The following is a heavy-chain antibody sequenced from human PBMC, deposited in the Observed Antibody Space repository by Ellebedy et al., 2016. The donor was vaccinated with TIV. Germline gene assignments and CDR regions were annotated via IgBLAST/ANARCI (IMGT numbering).Heavy chain of an antibody. CDR1: GFTFSDYY. CDR3: ARVQNYYYGMDV. Sequence: GESLKISXAASGFTFSDYYMSWIRQAPGKGLEWVSVIYSGGSTYYADSVKGRFTISRDNSKNTLYLQMNSLRAEDTAVYYCARVQNYYYGMDVWGQGTTVTVSS. CDR2: IYSGGST. V-gene: IGHV3-53*01. J-gene: IGHJ6*02.